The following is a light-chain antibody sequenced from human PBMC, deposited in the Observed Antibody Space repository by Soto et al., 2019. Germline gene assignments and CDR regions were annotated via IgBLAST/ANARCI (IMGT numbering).Light chain of an antibody. J-gene: IGKJ1*01. CDR2: KTS. Sequence: DIHMTQSPSTLSASVGDRVTITCRASQSISIWLAWYQQKPGKAPNLLIYKTSSLETGVPSRFSGSGSGTEFTLTISSLQPDDFANYYCQHCNDYSWTFGQGTKVEVK. CDR1: QSISIW. CDR3: QHCNDYSWT. V-gene: IGKV1-5*03.